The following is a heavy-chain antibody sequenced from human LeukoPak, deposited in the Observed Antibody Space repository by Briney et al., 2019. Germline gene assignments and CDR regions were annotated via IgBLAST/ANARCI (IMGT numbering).Heavy chain of an antibody. J-gene: IGHJ5*02. D-gene: IGHD3-10*01. CDR1: GYTFTGYY. Sequence: ASVKVSCKASGYTFTGYYMHWVRQAPGQGLEWMGWINPNSGGTNYARKFQGRVTMTRDTSISTAYMELSRLRSDDTAVYYCARGITMVRGVIMDWFDPWGQGTLVTVSS. CDR3: ARGITMVRGVIMDWFDP. CDR2: INPNSGGT. V-gene: IGHV1-2*02.